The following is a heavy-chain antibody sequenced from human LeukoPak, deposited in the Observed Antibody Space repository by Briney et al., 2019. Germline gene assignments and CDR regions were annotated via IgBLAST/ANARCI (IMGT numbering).Heavy chain of an antibody. Sequence: GGSLRLSCAASEFTFSHYAMHWVRQAPGKGLEWVAVISYDGSNKYYADSVRGRFTISRDNSKNTLYLQTNSLRTDDTAVYYCARGLVSGSQRGYFDYWGHGALVTVSS. D-gene: IGHD1-26*01. V-gene: IGHV3-30-3*01. CDR3: ARGLVSGSQRGYFDY. J-gene: IGHJ4*01. CDR2: ISYDGSNK. CDR1: EFTFSHYA.